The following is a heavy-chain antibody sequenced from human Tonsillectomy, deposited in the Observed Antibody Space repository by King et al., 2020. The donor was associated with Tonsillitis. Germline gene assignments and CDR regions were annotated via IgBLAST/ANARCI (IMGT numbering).Heavy chain of an antibody. CDR2: SKMKADGETT. D-gene: IGHD1-1*01. J-gene: IGHJ3*01. Sequence: VQLVESGGGLRKPGGSLRLSCAASGFTFSDSWMHWVRQAPGGGLEWVGQSKMKADGETTDYAAPVRGRFTISRDDSKSTLYLQMSSLKTEDTAVYYCTTRYNSDGFDLWGQGTMVTVSS. CDR3: TTRYNSDGFDL. CDR1: GFTFSDSW. V-gene: IGHV3-15*07.